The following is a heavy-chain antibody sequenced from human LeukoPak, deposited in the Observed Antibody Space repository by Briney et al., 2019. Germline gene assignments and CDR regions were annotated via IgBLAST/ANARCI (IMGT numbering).Heavy chain of an antibody. J-gene: IGHJ4*02. CDR1: GSTLSFYS. Sequence: QAGGSLRLSCAASGSTLSFYSMNWVRQAPGMGLEWISHISASGSSIHYAESVKGRFTISRDSAKNSLYLQMNSLRAEDTAVYYCSTAKFDYWGQGTLLTVSS. CDR2: ISASGSSI. V-gene: IGHV3-48*01. CDR3: STAKFDY.